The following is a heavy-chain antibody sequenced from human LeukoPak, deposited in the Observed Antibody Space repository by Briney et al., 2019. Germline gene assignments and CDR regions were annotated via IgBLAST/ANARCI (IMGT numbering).Heavy chain of an antibody. CDR2: ISGSGGST. CDR3: AKVPAYYYDSSGHH. D-gene: IGHD3-22*01. CDR1: GFTFSSYA. Sequence: GGSLRLSCAASGFTFSSYAMSWVRQAPGKGLEWVSAISGSGGSTYYADSVKGQFTISRDNSKNTLYLQMNSLRAEDTAVYYCAKVPAYYYDSSGHHWGQGTLVTVSS. V-gene: IGHV3-23*01. J-gene: IGHJ5*02.